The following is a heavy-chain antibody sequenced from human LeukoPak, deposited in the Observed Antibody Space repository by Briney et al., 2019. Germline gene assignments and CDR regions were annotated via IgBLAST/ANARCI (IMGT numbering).Heavy chain of an antibody. CDR2: INHSGST. CDR1: GGSFSGYY. Sequence: SETLSLTCAVYGGSFSGYYWSWIRQPPGKGLEWIGEINHSGSTNYNPSLKGRVTISVDTSKNQFSLKLSSVTAADTAVYYCARGGGSYYYFDYWGQGTLVTVSS. V-gene: IGHV4-34*01. J-gene: IGHJ4*02. D-gene: IGHD1-26*01. CDR3: ARGGGSYYYFDY.